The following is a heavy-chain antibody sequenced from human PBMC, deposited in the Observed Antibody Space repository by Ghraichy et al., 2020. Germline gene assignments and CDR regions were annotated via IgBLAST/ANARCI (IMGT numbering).Heavy chain of an antibody. Sequence: SETLSHTCTVSGDSISSSSSYWGWIRQPPGKGLECIGNIFYSGRTYYNPSLKSRVTISVDTSKNQFSLKLSSVTAADTAAYYCARLRAVAGSYYFDYWGQGTLVTVSS. J-gene: IGHJ4*02. CDR1: GDSISSSSSY. D-gene: IGHD6-19*01. V-gene: IGHV4-39*01. CDR2: IFYSGRT. CDR3: ARLRAVAGSYYFDY.